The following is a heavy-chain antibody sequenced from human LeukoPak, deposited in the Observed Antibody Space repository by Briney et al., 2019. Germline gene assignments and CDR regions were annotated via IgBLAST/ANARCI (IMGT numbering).Heavy chain of an antibody. CDR3: ARDNNTSSLADP. CDR1: GYTFTIYY. J-gene: IGHJ5*02. V-gene: IGHV1-46*01. Sequence: ASVKVSCKPSGYTFTIYYMHWVRQAPGQGLEWMGIISPSDGTTNYAQKFQGRVTMTRDTSTSTFYMEMSSLTSEDTAVYYCARDNNTSSLADPWGQGTLVTVSS. CDR2: ISPSDGTT. D-gene: IGHD2/OR15-2a*01.